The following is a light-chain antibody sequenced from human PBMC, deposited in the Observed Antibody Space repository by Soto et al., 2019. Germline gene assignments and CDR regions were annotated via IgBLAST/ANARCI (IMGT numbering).Light chain of an antibody. CDR1: SSDVGSYNL. V-gene: IGLV2-23*01. CDR3: CSYAGSSTIVV. Sequence: QSVLTQPASVSGSPGQSITISCTGTSSDVGSYNLVSWYQQHPGKAPKLMIYEGSKRPSGVSNRFSGSQSGNTASLTISGLQAEDEADYYCCSYAGSSTIVVFGGGTKLTVL. J-gene: IGLJ2*01. CDR2: EGS.